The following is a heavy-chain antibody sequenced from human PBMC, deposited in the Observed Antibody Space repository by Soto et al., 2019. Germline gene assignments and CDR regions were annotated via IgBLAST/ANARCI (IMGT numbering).Heavy chain of an antibody. D-gene: IGHD3-9*01. CDR3: ARGDYDILTGYSLGAFDI. J-gene: IGHJ3*02. Sequence: QVQLQESGPGLVKPSETLSLTCTVSGGSVSSGSYYWSWIRQPPGKGLEWIGYIYYSGSTNYNPSLKSRVTISVDTYKNQFSLKLSSVTAAATAVYYCARGDYDILTGYSLGAFDIWGQGTMVTVSS. CDR2: IYYSGST. V-gene: IGHV4-61*01. CDR1: GGSVSSGSYY.